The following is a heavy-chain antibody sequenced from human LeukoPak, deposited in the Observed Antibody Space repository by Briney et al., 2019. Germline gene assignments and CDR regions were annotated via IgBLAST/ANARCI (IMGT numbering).Heavy chain of an antibody. CDR3: ARDYYDSSGYYYDY. J-gene: IGHJ4*02. CDR1: GGSISSSSYY. Sequence: PSETLSLTCTVSGGSISSSSYYWGWIRQPPGKGLEWTGSIYYSGSTYYNPSLKSRVTISVDTSKNQFSLKLSSVTAADTAVYYCARDYYDSSGYYYDYWGQGTLVTVSS. V-gene: IGHV4-39*07. CDR2: IYYSGST. D-gene: IGHD3-22*01.